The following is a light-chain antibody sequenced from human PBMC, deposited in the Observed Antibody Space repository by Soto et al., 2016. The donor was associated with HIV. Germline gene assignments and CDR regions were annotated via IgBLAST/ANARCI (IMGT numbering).Light chain of an antibody. CDR2: LGS. CDR1: QSLLHNNGYKY. V-gene: IGKV2-28*01. Sequence: DVLMTQSPLSLSVTQGQVASISCRSNQSLLHNNGYKYLDWYLQKPGQSPQLLIYLGSNRASGVSDRFSGSGSGTDFTLKISRVEAEDVGVYYCMQALQTPRTFGQGTKVEIK. J-gene: IGKJ1*01. CDR3: MQALQTPRT.